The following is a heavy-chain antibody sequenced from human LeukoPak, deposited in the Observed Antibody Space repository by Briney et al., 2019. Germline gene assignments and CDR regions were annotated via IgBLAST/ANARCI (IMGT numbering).Heavy chain of an antibody. Sequence: SETLALPCAVYGGSFSGYYWSWIRQPPGKGLEWIGEINHSGSTNYNPSLKGRVTISVDTSKSQFSLKLSSVTAADTAVYYCARVVLYCSSTSCPALDYWGQGTLVTVSS. CDR2: INHSGST. CDR1: GGSFSGYY. CDR3: ARVVLYCSSTSCPALDY. J-gene: IGHJ4*02. V-gene: IGHV4-34*01. D-gene: IGHD2-2*01.